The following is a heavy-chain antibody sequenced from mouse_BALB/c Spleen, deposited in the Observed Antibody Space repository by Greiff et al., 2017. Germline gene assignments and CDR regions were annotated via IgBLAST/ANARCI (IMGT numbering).Heavy chain of an antibody. CDR2: IDPANGNT. J-gene: IGHJ2*01. Sequence: EVQGVESGAELVKPGASVKLSCTASGFNIKDTYMHWVKQRPEQGLEWIGRIDPANGNTKYDPKFQGKATITADTSSNTAYLQLSSLTSEDTAVYYCASGGLYYFDYWGQGTTLTVSS. V-gene: IGHV14-3*02. CDR3: ASGGLYYFDY. CDR1: GFNIKDTY.